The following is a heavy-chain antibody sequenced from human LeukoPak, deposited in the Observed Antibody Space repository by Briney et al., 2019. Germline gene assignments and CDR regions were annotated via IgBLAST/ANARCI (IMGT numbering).Heavy chain of an antibody. D-gene: IGHD3-3*01. J-gene: IGHJ3*02. CDR2: ISYDGSNK. CDR1: GFTFSSYG. Sequence: PGGSLRLSCAASGFTFSSYGMHWVRQAPGKGLEWVAVISYDGSNKDYADSVKGRFTISRDNSKNTLYLQMNSLRAEDTAVYYCAKDRRSIRITIFGVVTDAFDIWGQGTMVTVSS. CDR3: AKDRRSIRITIFGVVTDAFDI. V-gene: IGHV3-30*18.